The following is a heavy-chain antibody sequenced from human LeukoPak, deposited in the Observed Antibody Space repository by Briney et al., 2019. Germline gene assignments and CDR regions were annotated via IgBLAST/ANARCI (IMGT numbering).Heavy chain of an antibody. J-gene: IGHJ3*02. CDR3: AKMPLYGSGPPGAFDI. D-gene: IGHD3-10*01. CDR2: IRNDESTK. CDR1: GFTFTNYA. V-gene: IGHV3-30*02. Sequence: PGDSLRLSCAASGFTFTNYAMHWVRQAPGRGLQWVAFIRNDESTKYYADSVKGRFTISRDNSKNTLYLQMNSLRTEDTAVYYCAKMPLYGSGPPGAFDIWGQGTMVTVSS.